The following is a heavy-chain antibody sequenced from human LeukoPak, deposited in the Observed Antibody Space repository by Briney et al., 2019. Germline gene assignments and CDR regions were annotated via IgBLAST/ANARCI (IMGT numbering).Heavy chain of an antibody. CDR2: IIPILGIA. J-gene: IGHJ5*02. CDR1: GGTFSSYA. Sequence: SVKVSRKASGGTFSSYAISWVRQAPGQGLEWMGRIIPILGIANYAQKFQGRVTITADKSTSTAYMELSSLRSEDTAVYYCARGAVGRDGNNWFDPWGQGTLVTVSS. CDR3: ARGAVGRDGNNWFDP. D-gene: IGHD2-15*01. V-gene: IGHV1-69*04.